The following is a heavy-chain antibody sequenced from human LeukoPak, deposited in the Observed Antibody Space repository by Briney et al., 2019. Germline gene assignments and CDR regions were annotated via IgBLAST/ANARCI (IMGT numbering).Heavy chain of an antibody. CDR1: GGSFSGYY. CDR3: ARVMGSCWYPD. CDR2: INHSGST. Sequence: PSETLSLTCAVYGGSFSGYYWSWIRQPPGKGLEWIGEINHSGSTNYNPSLKSRVTISVDTSKNQFSLKLSSVTAADTAVYYCARVMGSCWYPDWGQGTLVTVSS. J-gene: IGHJ4*02. V-gene: IGHV4-34*01. D-gene: IGHD6-19*01.